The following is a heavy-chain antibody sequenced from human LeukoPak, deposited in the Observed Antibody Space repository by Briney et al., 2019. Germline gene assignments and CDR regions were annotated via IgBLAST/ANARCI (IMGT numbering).Heavy chain of an antibody. V-gene: IGHV4-31*03. D-gene: IGHD3-10*01. Sequence: SETLSLTCTVSGGSISSGGYYWSWIRQHPGKGLEWIGYIYYSGSTYYNPSLKSRVTIPVDTSKNQFSLKLSSVTAADTAVYYCARVDLVRGVIINWFDPWGQGTLVTVSS. CDR2: IYYSGST. CDR3: ARVDLVRGVIINWFDP. J-gene: IGHJ5*02. CDR1: GGSISSGGYY.